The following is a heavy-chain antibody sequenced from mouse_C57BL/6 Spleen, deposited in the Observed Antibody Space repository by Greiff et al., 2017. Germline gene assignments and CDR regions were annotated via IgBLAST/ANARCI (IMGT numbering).Heavy chain of an antibody. V-gene: IGHV1-15*01. Sequence: QVQLQQSGAELVRPGASVTLSCKASGYTFTDYEMHWVKQTPVHGLEWIGAIDPETGGTAYNQKFKGKAILTADKSSSTAYMELRGLTSEDSAVYYCTRRVLRLYAMDYWVQGTLVPVST. CDR3: TRRVLRLYAMDY. CDR2: IDPETGGT. J-gene: IGHJ4*01. D-gene: IGHD2-4*01. CDR1: GYTFTDYE.